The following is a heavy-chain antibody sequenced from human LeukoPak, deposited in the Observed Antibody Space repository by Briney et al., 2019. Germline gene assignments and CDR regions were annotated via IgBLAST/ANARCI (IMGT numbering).Heavy chain of an antibody. CDR3: ARGDSSSWYMDV. D-gene: IGHD6-13*01. CDR1: GYTFTSYD. J-gene: IGHJ6*03. Sequence: ASVKVSCKASGYTFTSYDINWVRQATGQGLEWMGWMNPNSGNTGYAQKFQGRVTMTRNTSINTAYMELSSLRSEDTAVYYCARGDSSSWYMDVWGKGTTVTISS. CDR2: MNPNSGNT. V-gene: IGHV1-8*01.